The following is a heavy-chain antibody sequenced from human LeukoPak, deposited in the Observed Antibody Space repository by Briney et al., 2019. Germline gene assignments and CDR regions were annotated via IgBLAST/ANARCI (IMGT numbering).Heavy chain of an antibody. CDR3: AKDWGIAAAGTAFDI. V-gene: IGHV3-43*02. CDR2: ISGDGGST. CDR1: GFTFDDYA. Sequence: GGSLRFSCAASGFTFDDYAMHWVRQAPGKGLEWVSLISGDGGSTYYADSVKGRFTISRDNSKNSLYLQMNSLRTEDTALYYCAKDWGIAAAGTAFDIWGQGTMVTVSS. J-gene: IGHJ3*02. D-gene: IGHD6-13*01.